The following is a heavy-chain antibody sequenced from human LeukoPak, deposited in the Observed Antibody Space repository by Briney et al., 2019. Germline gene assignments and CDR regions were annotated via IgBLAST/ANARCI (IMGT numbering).Heavy chain of an antibody. CDR1: GYTFTSYG. Sequence: GASVKVSCKASGYTFTSYGISWVRQAPGQGLEWMGWISAYNGNTNYAQKLQGRVTMTTDTSTSTAYMELRSLRSDDTAVYYCARRGSSSSSYYYYGMDVWGQGTTVTVSS. CDR3: ARRGSSSSSYYYYGMDV. J-gene: IGHJ6*02. V-gene: IGHV1-18*01. D-gene: IGHD6-6*01. CDR2: ISAYNGNT.